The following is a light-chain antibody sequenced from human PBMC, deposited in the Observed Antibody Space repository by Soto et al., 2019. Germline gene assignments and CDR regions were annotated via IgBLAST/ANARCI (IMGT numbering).Light chain of an antibody. V-gene: IGLV2-18*02. Sequence: QSVLTQPPPVSGSPGQSVTISCTGTSSDVGSYYRVSRYQQSPGTAPKLMIYEVSNRPSGVPDRFSGSKSGNTAPLTISGLQAEDEADYYCSSYTSSSTYVFGNGTKVTVL. J-gene: IGLJ1*01. CDR1: SSDVGSYYR. CDR2: EVS. CDR3: SSYTSSSTYV.